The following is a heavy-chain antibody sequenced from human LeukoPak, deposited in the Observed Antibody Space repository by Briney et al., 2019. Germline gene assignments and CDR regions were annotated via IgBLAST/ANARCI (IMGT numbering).Heavy chain of an antibody. Sequence: SETLSLTCTVSGGSISSYYWSWIRQPAGKGLEWIGRIYTSGSTNYNPSLKSRVTISVDTSKNQFSLKLSSVTAADTAVYYCARDRGYDSSGYYYVDRAFDYWGQGTLVTVSS. CDR2: IYTSGST. CDR3: ARDRGYDSSGYYYVDRAFDY. J-gene: IGHJ4*02. CDR1: GGSISSYY. D-gene: IGHD3-22*01. V-gene: IGHV4-4*07.